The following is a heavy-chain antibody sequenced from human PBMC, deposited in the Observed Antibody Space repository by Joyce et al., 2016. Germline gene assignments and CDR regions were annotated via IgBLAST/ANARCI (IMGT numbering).Heavy chain of an antibody. V-gene: IGHV3-7*05. D-gene: IGHD6-19*01. J-gene: IGHJ4*02. CDR3: AAGAGWLIDY. CDR1: GFAFSSHW. Sequence: EGQLVESGGGLVQPGGSLRLSWAASGFAFSSHWMNWGPQAPGRGMEWLANIKKDRSEEYYVYSVEGRFTISRDNAKNLQYLQMNSLRDEDTAVYYCAAGAGWLIDYWGQGTLVTVSS. CDR2: IKKDRSEE.